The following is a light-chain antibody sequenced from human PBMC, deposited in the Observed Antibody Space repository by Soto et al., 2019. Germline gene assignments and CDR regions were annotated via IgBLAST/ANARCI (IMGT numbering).Light chain of an antibody. CDR3: AAWDDSLNGVV. J-gene: IGLJ2*01. CDR1: SSNIGKNT. V-gene: IGLV1-44*01. CDR2: SNN. Sequence: QSVLTQPPSASGTPGQRVTISCSGSSSNIGKNTVNWYQQLPGTAPTLLIYSNNQRPSGVPDRFSGSKSGTSASLAISGPQSEDEADYYCAAWDDSLNGVVFGGGTKLTVL.